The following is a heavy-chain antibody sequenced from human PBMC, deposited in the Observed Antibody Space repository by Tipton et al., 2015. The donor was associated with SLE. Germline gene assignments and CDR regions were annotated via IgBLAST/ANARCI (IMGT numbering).Heavy chain of an antibody. J-gene: IGHJ4*02. V-gene: IGHV1-18*01. D-gene: IGHD3-22*01. CDR2: ISAYNGNT. Sequence: QLVQSGGEVKKPGASVRVSCKASGYTFASFGVSWVRQAPGQGLEWMGWISAYNGNTNYAQKLQGRVTMTTDTSTSTAYMELRSLTSDDTAVYYCAREGGYYDSSGYYAHWGQGTLVTVSS. CDR1: GYTFASFG. CDR3: AREGGYYDSSGYYAH.